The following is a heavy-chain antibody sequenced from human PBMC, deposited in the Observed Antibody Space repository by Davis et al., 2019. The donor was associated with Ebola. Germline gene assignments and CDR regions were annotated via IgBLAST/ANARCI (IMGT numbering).Heavy chain of an antibody. CDR1: GYTFTSYA. V-gene: IGHV1-3*01. J-gene: IGHJ4*02. CDR3: ASSFFEYYDFWSGYYMADY. Sequence: ASVKVSCKASGYTFTSYAMHWVRQAPGQRLEWMAWINAGNGNTKYSQKFQGRVTITRDTSASTAYMELSSLRSEDTAVYYCASSFFEYYDFWSGYYMADYWGQGTLVTVSS. CDR2: INAGNGNT. D-gene: IGHD3-3*01.